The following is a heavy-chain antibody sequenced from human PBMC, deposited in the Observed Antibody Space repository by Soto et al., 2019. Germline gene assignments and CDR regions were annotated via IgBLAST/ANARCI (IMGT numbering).Heavy chain of an antibody. J-gene: IGHJ6*02. CDR3: ASAHRLAAPMDIALDV. V-gene: IGHV1-8*01. Sequence: QVQLVQSGAEVKKPGASVKGSCQASGYTFTNFDITWVRQAAGQGLEWMGSMNPSSGDTDYAQTFKGRVTMTRNISINTADMELNTLRSAATAVFYCASAHRLAAPMDIALDVWGPGTPVTVS. CDR2: MNPSSGDT. D-gene: IGHD6-19*01. CDR1: GYTFTNFD.